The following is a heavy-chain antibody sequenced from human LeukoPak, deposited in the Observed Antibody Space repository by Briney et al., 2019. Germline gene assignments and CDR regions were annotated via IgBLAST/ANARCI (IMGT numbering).Heavy chain of an antibody. Sequence: PSETLSLTCSVSGGSISSYYWGWIRQPPGKGLEWIGSIYYSGSTYYNPSLKSRVTISVDTSKNQFSLKLSSVTAADTAVYYCARAGTDDYGDYYYYYYMDVWGKGTTVTVSS. J-gene: IGHJ6*03. V-gene: IGHV4-39*07. CDR3: ARAGTDDYGDYYYYYYMDV. D-gene: IGHD4-17*01. CDR1: GGSISSYY. CDR2: IYYSGST.